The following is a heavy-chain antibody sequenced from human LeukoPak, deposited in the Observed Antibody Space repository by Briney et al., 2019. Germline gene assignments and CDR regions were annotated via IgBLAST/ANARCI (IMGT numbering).Heavy chain of an antibody. J-gene: IGHJ3*02. CDR3: ARGDIVVVPAAIGEDAFDI. Sequence: GASVKVSCKASGYTFTSYGISWVRQAPGQGLEWMGWISAYNGNTNYAQKLQGRVTMTTDTSTSTAYMELRSLRSDDTAVYYCARGDIVVVPAAIGEDAFDIRGQGTMVTVSS. CDR1: GYTFTSYG. D-gene: IGHD2-2*01. V-gene: IGHV1-18*01. CDR2: ISAYNGNT.